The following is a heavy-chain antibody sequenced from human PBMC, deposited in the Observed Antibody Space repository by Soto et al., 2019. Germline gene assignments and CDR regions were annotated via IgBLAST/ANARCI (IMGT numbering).Heavy chain of an antibody. Sequence: EVQLVESGGDLVQTGGSLRRSCAASGFMFSAFWVHWVRQAPGKGLVWVARIRGDGADSNYADSVKGRFTISRDSDRSTLYLQMTSLRVEDTAVYYCASALVRGWGSLGHWGQGPLVTGSS. V-gene: IGHV3-74*01. CDR2: IRGDGADS. CDR3: ASALVRGWGSLGH. CDR1: GFMFSAFW. J-gene: IGHJ4*02. D-gene: IGHD3-10*01.